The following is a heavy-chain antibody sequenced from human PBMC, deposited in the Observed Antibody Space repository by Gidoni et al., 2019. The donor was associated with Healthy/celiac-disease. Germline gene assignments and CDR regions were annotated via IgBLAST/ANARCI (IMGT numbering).Heavy chain of an antibody. CDR3: ARGYCSGGSCYPLYYYYYGMDV. CDR1: GFTFSDYY. D-gene: IGHD2-15*01. J-gene: IGHJ6*02. V-gene: IGHV3-11*01. CDR2: ISSSGSTI. Sequence: QVQLVESGGGLVKPGGSLRLSCAASGFTFSDYYMSWIRQAPGKGLEWVSYISSSGSTIYYADSVKGRFTISRDNAKNSLYLQMNSLRAEDTAVYYCARGYCSGGSCYPLYYYYYGMDVWGQGTTVTVSS.